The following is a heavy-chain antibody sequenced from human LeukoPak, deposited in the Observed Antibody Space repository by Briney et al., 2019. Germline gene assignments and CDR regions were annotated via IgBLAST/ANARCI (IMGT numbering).Heavy chain of an antibody. CDR3: ARETEQQRSMNWFDP. CDR1: GFTFSSYA. Sequence: GGSPRLSCAASGFTFSSYAMHWVRQAPGKGLEWVAVISYDGSNKYYADSVKGRFTISRDNSKNTLYLQMNSLRAEDTAVYYCARETEQQRSMNWFDPWGQGTLVTVSS. CDR2: ISYDGSNK. D-gene: IGHD6-13*01. J-gene: IGHJ5*02. V-gene: IGHV3-30*01.